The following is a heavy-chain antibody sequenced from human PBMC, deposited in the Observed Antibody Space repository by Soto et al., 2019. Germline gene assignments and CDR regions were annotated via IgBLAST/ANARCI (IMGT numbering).Heavy chain of an antibody. D-gene: IGHD2-2*01. CDR2: ISGSGGST. CDR1: GFTFSSYA. CDR3: AKDQDIVVVPAAIGYMDV. Sequence: PGGSLRLSCAASGFTFSSYAMSWVRQAPGKGLEWVSAISGSGGSTYYADSVKGRFTISRDNSKNTLYLQMNSLRAEDTAVYYCAKDQDIVVVPAAIGYMDVWGKGTTVTVSS. J-gene: IGHJ6*03. V-gene: IGHV3-23*01.